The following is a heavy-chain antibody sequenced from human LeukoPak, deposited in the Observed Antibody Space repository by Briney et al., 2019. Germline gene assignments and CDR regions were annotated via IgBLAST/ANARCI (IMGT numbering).Heavy chain of an antibody. CDR1: GYTFTSYY. CDR3: ARDLFVFSSGWYLVY. J-gene: IGHJ4*02. Sequence: ASVKVSCKASGYTFTSYYMHWVRQAPGQGLEWMGIINPSGGSTSYAQKFQGRVTMTRDMSTSTVYMELSSLRSEDTAVYYCARDLFVFSSGWYLVYWGQGTLVTVSS. D-gene: IGHD6-19*01. CDR2: INPSGGST. V-gene: IGHV1-46*01.